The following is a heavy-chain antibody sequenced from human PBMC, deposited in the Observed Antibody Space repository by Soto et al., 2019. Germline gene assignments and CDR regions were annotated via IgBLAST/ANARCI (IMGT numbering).Heavy chain of an antibody. CDR1: GYTFTTFG. CDR2: ISANNGNT. J-gene: IGHJ6*02. Sequence: GASVKVSCKASGYTFTTFGISWVRQAPGQGLEWVGWISANNGNTKYSQKFQGRVTMTRNTSISTAYMELSSLRSEDTAVYYCARGAARLYSNYAWYYYYGMDVWGQGTTVTV. D-gene: IGHD4-4*01. CDR3: ARGAARLYSNYAWYYYYGMDV. V-gene: IGHV1-18*01.